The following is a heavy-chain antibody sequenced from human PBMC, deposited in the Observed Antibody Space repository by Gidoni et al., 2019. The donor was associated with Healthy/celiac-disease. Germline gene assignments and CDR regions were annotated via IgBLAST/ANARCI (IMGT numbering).Heavy chain of an antibody. CDR2: ISYDGSNK. V-gene: IGHV3-30*18. J-gene: IGHJ1*01. D-gene: IGHD2-21*02. CDR1: GFTFSSYG. CDR3: AKDGAGCGGDCYPPAEYFQH. Sequence: QVQLVESGGGVVQPGRSLRLSCAASGFTFSSYGMPWVRQAPGKGLGWVAVISYDGSNKYYADSVKGRFTISRDNSKNTLYLQMNSLRAEDTAVYYCAKDGAGCGGDCYPPAEYFQHWGQGTLVTVSS.